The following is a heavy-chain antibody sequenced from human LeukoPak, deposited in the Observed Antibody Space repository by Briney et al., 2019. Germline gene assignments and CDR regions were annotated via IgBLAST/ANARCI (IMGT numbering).Heavy chain of an antibody. CDR1: GFTFSTYG. V-gene: IGHV3-48*01. Sequence: PGGFLRLSCVASGFTFSTYGMNWVRQAPGKGLEWVSYISRSITTIYYADSVKGRFTISRDNAENSLYPQMNSLRAEDTAVYYCAKDPNGDYFGAFDFWGQGTMVTVSS. J-gene: IGHJ3*01. CDR3: AKDPNGDYFGAFDF. CDR2: ISRSITTI. D-gene: IGHD4-17*01.